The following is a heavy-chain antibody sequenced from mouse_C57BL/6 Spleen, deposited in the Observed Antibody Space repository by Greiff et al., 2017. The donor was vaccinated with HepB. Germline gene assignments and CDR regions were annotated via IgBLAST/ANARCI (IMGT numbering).Heavy chain of an antibody. D-gene: IGHD3-2*02. J-gene: IGHJ4*01. CDR3: ERSGAQATMDY. CDR2: IDPSDSYT. V-gene: IGHV1-69*01. CDR1: GYTFTSYW. Sequence: QVQLQQPGAELVMPGASVKLSCKASGYTFTSYWMHWVKQRPGQGLEWIGEIDPSDSYTNYNQKFKGKSTLTVDKSSSTAYMQLSSLTSEDSAVYYCERSGAQATMDYWGQGTSVTVSS.